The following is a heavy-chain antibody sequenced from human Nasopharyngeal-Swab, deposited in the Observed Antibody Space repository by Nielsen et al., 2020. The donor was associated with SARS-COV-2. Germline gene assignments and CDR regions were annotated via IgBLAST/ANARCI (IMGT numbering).Heavy chain of an antibody. D-gene: IGHD3-10*01. Sequence: ASVKVSCKASGYTFTSYGISWVRQAPGQGLEWMGWISAYNGNTNYAQKLQGRVTMTTDTSTSTAYMELRSLRSDDTAVYYCARGYGSGSYYAYYYGMDVWGQGTRVTVSS. CDR1: GYTFTSYG. CDR2: ISAYNGNT. CDR3: ARGYGSGSYYAYYYGMDV. J-gene: IGHJ6*02. V-gene: IGHV1-18*01.